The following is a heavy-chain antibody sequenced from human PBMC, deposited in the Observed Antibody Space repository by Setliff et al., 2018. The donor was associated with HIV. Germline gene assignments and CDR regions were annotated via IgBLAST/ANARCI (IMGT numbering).Heavy chain of an antibody. CDR1: GGSISSSSYY. D-gene: IGHD6-6*01. J-gene: IGHJ4*02. CDR3: ARREYSSSSPPFDY. Sequence: SETLSLTCTVSGGSISSSSYYWGWIRQPPGKGLEWIGTIYYSGSTYSNPSLRSRVTMSVDTSKNQFSLKLISVTAADTAVYYCARREYSSSSPPFDYWGQGTLVTVSS. CDR2: IYYSGST. V-gene: IGHV4-39*01.